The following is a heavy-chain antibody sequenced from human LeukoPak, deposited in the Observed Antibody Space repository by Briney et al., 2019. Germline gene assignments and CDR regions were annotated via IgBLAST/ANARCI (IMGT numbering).Heavy chain of an antibody. D-gene: IGHD3-10*01. J-gene: IGHJ4*02. CDR1: GGTFSSYA. CDR3: AVRYGSGSYYNDY. Sequence: SVKVSCKASGGTFSSYAISWVRQAPGQGLEWMGRIIPILGIANYAQKFQGRVTITADKSTSTAYMELSSLRSEDTAVYYCAVRYGSGSYYNDYWGQGTLVTVSS. V-gene: IGHV1-69*04. CDR2: IIPILGIA.